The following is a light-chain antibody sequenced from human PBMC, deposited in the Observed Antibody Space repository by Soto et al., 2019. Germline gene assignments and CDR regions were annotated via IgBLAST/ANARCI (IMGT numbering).Light chain of an antibody. Sequence: DIQMTQSPSSLSASVGDRVTITCRANQTISNYLNWYQQKPGKAPKLLVYTVSNLHSGVPSRFSGGGSGTDFTLTISSLQPEDCATYYCQQSYTTSWTFGQGTKVAIK. V-gene: IGKV1-39*01. CDR3: QQSYTTSWT. J-gene: IGKJ1*01. CDR2: TVS. CDR1: QTISNY.